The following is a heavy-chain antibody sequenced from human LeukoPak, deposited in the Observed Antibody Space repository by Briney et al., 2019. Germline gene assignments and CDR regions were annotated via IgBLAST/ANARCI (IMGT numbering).Heavy chain of an antibody. CDR1: GGSISSSSDY. D-gene: IGHD1-26*01. J-gene: IGHJ4*02. Sequence: SETLSLTCTVSGGSISSSSDYWGWIRQPPGKGLEWIGSIYYSGSTYYNPSLKSRVTISVDTSKNQFSLKLSSVTAADTAVYYCARVAWESTGLSDYWGQGTLVTVSS. CDR3: ARVAWESTGLSDY. CDR2: IYYSGST. V-gene: IGHV4-39*07.